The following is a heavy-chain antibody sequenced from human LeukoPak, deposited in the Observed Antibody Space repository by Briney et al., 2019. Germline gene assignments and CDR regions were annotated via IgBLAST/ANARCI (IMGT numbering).Heavy chain of an antibody. CDR1: GFTFSSYA. V-gene: IGHV3-30-3*01. CDR2: TSYDGSNK. D-gene: IGHD3-10*01. Sequence: GGSLRLSCAASGFTFSSYAMHWVRQAPGKGLEWVAVTSYDGSNKYYADSVKGRFTISRGNSKNTLYLQMNSLRAEDTAVYYCARDAGHYFDYWGQGTLVTISS. J-gene: IGHJ4*02. CDR3: ARDAGHYFDY.